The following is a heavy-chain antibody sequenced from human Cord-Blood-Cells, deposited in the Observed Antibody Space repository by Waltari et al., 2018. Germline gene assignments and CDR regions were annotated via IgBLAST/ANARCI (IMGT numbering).Heavy chain of an antibody. D-gene: IGHD7-27*01. J-gene: IGHJ3*02. CDR3: ARQGLGISGIGVAFDI. CDR2: IYYSGST. CDR1: GGSISSSSYY. Sequence: QLQLQESGPGLVKPSETLSLTCTVSGGSISSSSYYWGWIRQPPGKGLEWIGKIYYSGSTHYNPALKGGASLSVDTSKNQFSLKLSSVMAAVTAVYYCARQGLGISGIGVAFDIWGQGTMGTVAS. V-gene: IGHV4-39*01.